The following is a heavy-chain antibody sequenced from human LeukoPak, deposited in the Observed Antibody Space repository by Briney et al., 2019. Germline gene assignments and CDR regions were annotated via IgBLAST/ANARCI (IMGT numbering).Heavy chain of an antibody. CDR3: ATGAVVVPAPTMDV. CDR1: GYTLTELS. Sequence: GASVKVSCKVSGYTLTELSMHWVRQAPGKGLEWMGGFDPEDGETIYAQKFQGRVTMTEDTSTDTAYMELSSLRSEDTAVYYCATGAVVVPAPTMDVWGKGTTVTVSS. J-gene: IGHJ6*03. CDR2: FDPEDGET. D-gene: IGHD2-2*01. V-gene: IGHV1-24*01.